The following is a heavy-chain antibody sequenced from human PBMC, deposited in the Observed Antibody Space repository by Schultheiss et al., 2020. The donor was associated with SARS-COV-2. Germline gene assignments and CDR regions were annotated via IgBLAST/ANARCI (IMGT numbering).Heavy chain of an antibody. V-gene: IGHV4-39*01. D-gene: IGHD4-17*01. CDR1: GGSISSSSYY. CDR3: ARRGDYGDYVDY. Sequence: SETLSLTCTVSGGSISSSSYYWGWIRQPPGKGLEWIGSIYYSGTTYYNPSLKSRVTISVDTSRNQFSLKLTSVTATDTAVYYCARRGDYGDYVDYWGQGTLVTVSS. J-gene: IGHJ4*02. CDR2: IYYSGTT.